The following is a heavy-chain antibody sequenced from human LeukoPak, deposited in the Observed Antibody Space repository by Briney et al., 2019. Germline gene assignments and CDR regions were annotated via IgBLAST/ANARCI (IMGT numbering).Heavy chain of an antibody. CDR3: ARGRRYCDSTTCYGMYYVDY. J-gene: IGHJ4*02. Sequence: ASVKVSCKAPRYTFNEYAMIWVRQAPEQGLEWMGWINTDTGNPTYAQGFTGRFVFSLDTSVSTAYLQISSLEAEDTAVYYCARGRRYCDSTTCYGMYYVDYWGQGTLVTVSS. V-gene: IGHV7-4-1*02. CDR1: RYTFNEYA. D-gene: IGHD2-2*01. CDR2: INTDTGNP.